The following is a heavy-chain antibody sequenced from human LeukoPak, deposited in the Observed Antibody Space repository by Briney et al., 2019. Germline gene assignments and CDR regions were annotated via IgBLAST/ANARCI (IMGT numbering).Heavy chain of an antibody. Sequence: GGSLRLSCAASGFTFSSFWMQWVRQVPGKGLVWVSRINSYGSITHYADSVKGRFTISRDNAKNTLYLQMNSLRAEDTAVYYCARQTGSGDFDFWGQGTLVTVSS. V-gene: IGHV3-74*01. CDR2: INSYGSIT. J-gene: IGHJ4*02. CDR1: GFTFSSFW. CDR3: ARQTGSGDFDF. D-gene: IGHD3-10*01.